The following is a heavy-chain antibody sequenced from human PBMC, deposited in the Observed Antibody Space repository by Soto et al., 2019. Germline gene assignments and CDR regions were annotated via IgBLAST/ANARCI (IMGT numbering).Heavy chain of an antibody. Sequence: GGSLRLSCSTSGFTLSSYAMSWVRQAPGKGLEWVSASVGSGGSTYYADSVKGRFTISRDNSKNTLYLQMDSLRAEDTAVYYCAKDSPYFYDRSGYYDYWGQGTLVTVCS. CDR2: SVGSGGST. J-gene: IGHJ4*02. CDR1: GFTLSSYA. D-gene: IGHD3-22*01. V-gene: IGHV3-23*01. CDR3: AKDSPYFYDRSGYYDY.